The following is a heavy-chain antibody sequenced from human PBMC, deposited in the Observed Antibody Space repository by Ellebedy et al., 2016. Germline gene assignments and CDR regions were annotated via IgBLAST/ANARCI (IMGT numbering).Heavy chain of an antibody. V-gene: IGHV1-8*01. J-gene: IGHJ4*02. Sequence: ASVKVSXXASGYTFTSYDINWVRQATGQGLEWMGWLNPNTGDTGYAQKFQGRVTMTRSTSISTAYMELSSLRSEDTAVYYCARDLYDSSDYWGQGTLVTVSS. D-gene: IGHD3-22*01. CDR2: LNPNTGDT. CDR1: GYTFTSYD. CDR3: ARDLYDSSDY.